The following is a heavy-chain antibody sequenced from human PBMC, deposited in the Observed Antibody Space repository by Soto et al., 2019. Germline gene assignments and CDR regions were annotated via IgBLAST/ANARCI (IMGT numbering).Heavy chain of an antibody. CDR2: INAGNGNT. V-gene: IGHV1-3*01. CDR1: GYSFTTYA. CDR3: ARGRYAHGDYVVYYYYMDV. Sequence: QVQLVQSGAEVKKPGASVKVSCKASGYSFTTYAMHWVRQAPGQRLEWMGWINAGNGNTKYSQKLQGRVTITRDTSASTAYMEMSSLKYEDTDVYYCARGRYAHGDYVVYYYYMDVWGKGTTVTVSS. D-gene: IGHD4-17*01. J-gene: IGHJ6*03.